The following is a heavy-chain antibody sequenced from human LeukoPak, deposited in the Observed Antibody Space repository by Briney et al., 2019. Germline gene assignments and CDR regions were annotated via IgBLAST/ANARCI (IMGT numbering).Heavy chain of an antibody. D-gene: IGHD2-21*01. Sequence: PSETLSLTCSVSGGSISSSSYHWGWIRQSPGKGLEWIGSMYYRGTTYGNSSLESRLTPSIDTSNNQFSLKLTSVTAADTAVYFCAREYSRSVVAGSRPDLWGQGLLVTVSS. V-gene: IGHV4-39*02. J-gene: IGHJ4*02. CDR1: GGSISSSSYH. CDR2: MYYRGTT. CDR3: AREYSRSVVAGSRPDL.